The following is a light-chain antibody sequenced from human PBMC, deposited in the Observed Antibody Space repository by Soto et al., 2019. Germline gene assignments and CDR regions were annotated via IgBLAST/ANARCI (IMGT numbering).Light chain of an antibody. CDR1: QSISSN. Sequence: EIVRTQSPATLSVSPGERATLSCRASQSISSNLAWYQQNPGQAPRLLIYGASTRATGIPATFSGSGSGTEFTLTISSLQSEDFAVYYCQQYNNWPFTFGPGTKVDI. J-gene: IGKJ3*01. V-gene: IGKV3-15*01. CDR2: GAS. CDR3: QQYNNWPFT.